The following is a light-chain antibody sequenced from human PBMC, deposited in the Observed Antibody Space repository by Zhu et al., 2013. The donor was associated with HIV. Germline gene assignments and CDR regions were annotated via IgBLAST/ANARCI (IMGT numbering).Light chain of an antibody. CDR3: LQRHSLPWT. CDR1: HDISDD. J-gene: IGKJ1*01. V-gene: IGKV1-6*01. CDR2: SAS. Sequence: AVQMTQSPSSLSASVGDRVTITCRASHDISDDLDWYQQRPGRAPNLLVYSASALPSGVPSRFGGSRSGADFSLTITSLQPEDFATYYCLQRHSLPWTFGQGTRVE.